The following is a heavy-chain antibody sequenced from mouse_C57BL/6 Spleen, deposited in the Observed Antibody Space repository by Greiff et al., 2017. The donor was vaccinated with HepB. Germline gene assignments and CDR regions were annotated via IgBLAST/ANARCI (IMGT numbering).Heavy chain of an antibody. Sequence: DVQLVESEGGLVQPGSSMKLSCTASGFTFSDYYMAWVRQVPEKGLEWVANINYDGSSTYYLDSLKSRFIISRDNAKNILYLQMSSLKSEDTATYYCARGGYPYYFDYWGQGTTLTVSS. V-gene: IGHV5-16*01. CDR1: GFTFSDYY. D-gene: IGHD2-2*01. CDR2: INYDGSST. J-gene: IGHJ2*01. CDR3: ARGGYPYYFDY.